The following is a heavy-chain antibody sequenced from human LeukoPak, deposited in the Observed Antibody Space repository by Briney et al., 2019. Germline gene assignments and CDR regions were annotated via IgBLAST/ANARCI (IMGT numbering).Heavy chain of an antibody. CDR1: GFTFSSYG. J-gene: IGHJ4*02. CDR2: ISYDGSNK. CDR3: ARPRGCSSTCSNFDY. D-gene: IGHD2-2*01. V-gene: IGHV3-30*03. Sequence: GGFLRLSCAASGFTFSSYGMHWVRQAPGKGLEWVAVISYDGSNKYYADSVKGRFTISRDNAKNSLYLQMNSLRAEDTAVYYCARPRGCSSTCSNFDYWGQGTLVTVSS.